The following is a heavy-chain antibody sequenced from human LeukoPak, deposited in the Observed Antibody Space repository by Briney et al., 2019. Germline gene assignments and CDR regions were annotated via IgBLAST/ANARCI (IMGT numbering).Heavy chain of an antibody. Sequence: SETLSLTCTVSGGSISSYYWSWIRQPPGKGREWIGYMYYSGSTNYNPSLKSRVTISVDTTKNQFSLKLSSVTAADTAVYYCARLGNYFGYWGQGTLVTVSS. D-gene: IGHD7-27*01. CDR2: MYYSGST. CDR1: GGSISSYY. CDR3: ARLGNYFGY. V-gene: IGHV4-59*01. J-gene: IGHJ4*02.